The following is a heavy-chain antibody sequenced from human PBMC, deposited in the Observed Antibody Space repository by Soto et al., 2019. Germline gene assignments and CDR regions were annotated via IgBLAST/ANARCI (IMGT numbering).Heavy chain of an antibody. D-gene: IGHD6-13*01. J-gene: IGHJ1*01. CDR1: GGTFSSYA. CDR2: IIPIFGTA. CDR3: ARGFGYSSSWYGEYFQH. V-gene: IGHV1-69*01. Sequence: QVQLVQSGAEVKKPGSSVKVSCKASGGTFSSYAISWVRQAPGQGLEWMGGIIPIFGTANYAQKFQGRVTITEDESTSTAYMELSSLRSEDTAVYYCARGFGYSSSWYGEYFQHWGQGTLVTVSS.